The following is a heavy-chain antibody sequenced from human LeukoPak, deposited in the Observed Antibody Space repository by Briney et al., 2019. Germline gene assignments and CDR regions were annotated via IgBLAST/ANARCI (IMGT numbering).Heavy chain of an antibody. CDR2: IYYSGST. CDR1: GGSIGSYY. D-gene: IGHD4-17*01. CDR3: ARGDYGDYADAFDI. J-gene: IGHJ3*02. V-gene: IGHV4-59*01. Sequence: SETLSLTCTVSGGSIGSYYWSWIRQPPGKGLEWIGYIYYSGSTNYNPSLKSRVTISVDTSKNQFSLKLSSVTAADTAVYYCARGDYGDYADAFDIWGQGTMVTVSS.